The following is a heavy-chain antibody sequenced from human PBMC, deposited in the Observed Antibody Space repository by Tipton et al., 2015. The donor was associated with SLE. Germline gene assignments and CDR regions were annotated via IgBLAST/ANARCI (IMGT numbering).Heavy chain of an antibody. J-gene: IGHJ3*02. D-gene: IGHD5-18*01. V-gene: IGHV4-61*02. Sequence: TLSLTCTVSGGSMTTGSYFWTWIRQPAGKGPEYIGRIYSTGDINYNPALKSRVTILADTSKDQFSLKPSSVTAADTAMYYCARYSYFAAAFDIWGQGTLVTVSS. CDR3: ARYSYFAAAFDI. CDR2: IYSTGDI. CDR1: GGSMTTGSYF.